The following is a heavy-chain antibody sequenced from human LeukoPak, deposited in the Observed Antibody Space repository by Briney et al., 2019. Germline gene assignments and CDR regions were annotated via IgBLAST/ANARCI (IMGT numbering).Heavy chain of an antibody. J-gene: IGHJ4*01. V-gene: IGHV3-74*01. CDR1: GFSFSSFW. D-gene: IGHD4-17*01. CDR3: ARGGYGAYMG. CDR2: IKSDGAGT. Sequence: GSLXXXCAASGFSFSSFWMHWVRQAPGKGLVWVSGIKSDGAGTSYVDSVKGRFTISRDNAKNTLDLQMNSLRAEDTAVYYCARGGYGAYMGWGQGMLVTVSS.